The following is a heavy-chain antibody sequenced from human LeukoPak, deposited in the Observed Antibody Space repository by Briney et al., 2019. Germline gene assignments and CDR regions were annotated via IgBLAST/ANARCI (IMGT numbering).Heavy chain of an antibody. V-gene: IGHV3-30*02. Sequence: GGSLRLSCAASGFTFSSYAMHWVRQAPGKGLEWVAFIRYDGTNKYYADSVRGRFTISRDNSKNTLYLQMNSLRAEDTAVYYCAKDQSKTETPRHCFDSWGQGTLVTVSS. CDR2: IRYDGTNK. CDR3: AKDQSKTETPRHCFDS. CDR1: GFTFSSYA. J-gene: IGHJ4*02.